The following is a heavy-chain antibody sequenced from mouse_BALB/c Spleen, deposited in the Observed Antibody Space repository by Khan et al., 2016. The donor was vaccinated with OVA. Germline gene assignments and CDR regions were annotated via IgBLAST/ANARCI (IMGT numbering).Heavy chain of an antibody. J-gene: IGHJ4*01. Sequence: QVQLVESGPGLVAPSQSLSITCTISGFSLTNDCVRRFLQPLGKGMEGRVVLLSDGSTTYNSALKSRLTFSKDNSESQVFLKMNSLQTDDAAMYVSARQPCAQNNIMEYWGQGTSVTVSS. CDR1: GFSLTNDC. D-gene: IGHD1-3*01. CDR3: ARQPCAQNNIMEY. V-gene: IGHV2-6-1*01. CDR2: LLSDGST.